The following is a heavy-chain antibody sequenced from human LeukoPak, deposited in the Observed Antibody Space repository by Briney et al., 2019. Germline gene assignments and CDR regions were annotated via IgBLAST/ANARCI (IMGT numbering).Heavy chain of an antibody. CDR2: VSYDETNK. V-gene: IGHV3-30-3*01. J-gene: IGHJ6*02. CDR3: ARAFGCSGTSCHARWGYYYYAMDV. CDR1: ASTFSNDA. D-gene: IGHD2-2*01. Sequence: GGSLRLSCAASASTFSNDAIHWVRQAPGKGLEWVAVVSYDETNKYYADSVKGRFTIPRDNSKNTVYLQMSSLRAEDTAMYYCARAFGCSGTSCHARWGYYYYAMDVWGQGTTVTVSS.